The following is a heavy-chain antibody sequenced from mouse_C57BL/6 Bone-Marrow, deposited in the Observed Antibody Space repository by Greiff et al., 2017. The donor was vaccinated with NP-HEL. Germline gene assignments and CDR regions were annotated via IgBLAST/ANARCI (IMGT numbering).Heavy chain of an antibody. CDR2: IAPSDSYT. V-gene: IGHV1-69*01. CDR1: GYTFTSYW. Sequence: QVQLQQPGAELVMPGASVKLSCKASGYTFTSYWMHWVKQRPGQGLEWIGEIAPSDSYTNYNQKFKGQSTLTVDKSSSTAYMQLSSLTSEDSAVYYCAREGYYYGSSAWFAYWGQGTLVTVSA. CDR3: AREGYYYGSSAWFAY. D-gene: IGHD1-1*01. J-gene: IGHJ3*01.